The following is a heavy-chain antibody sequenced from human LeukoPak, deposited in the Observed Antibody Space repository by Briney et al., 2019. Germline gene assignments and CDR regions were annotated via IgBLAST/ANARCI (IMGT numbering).Heavy chain of an antibody. D-gene: IGHD1-7*01. V-gene: IGHV1-69*13. CDR1: GGTFSSYA. Sequence: ASVKVSCKASGGTFSSYAISWVRQAPGQGLEWMGGIIPIFGTANYAQKFQGRVTITADESTSTAYMELSSLRSEDTAVYYCARGIQTGTTWRYFDYWGQGILVTVSS. CDR2: IIPIFGTA. CDR3: ARGIQTGTTWRYFDY. J-gene: IGHJ4*02.